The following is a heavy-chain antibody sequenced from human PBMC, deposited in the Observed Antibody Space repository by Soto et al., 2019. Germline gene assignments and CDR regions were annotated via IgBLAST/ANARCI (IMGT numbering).Heavy chain of an antibody. J-gene: IGHJ4*02. D-gene: IGHD1-1*01. Sequence: GGSLRLSCVVSGRTFRSYAMSWVRQAPGKGLEWVSGISGGGVGTYYADSVKGRFTISRDPSTTTLFLDMYSLGAEDTAIYYCAKGRNPDHDAGLCAFESWGQGVLVTVSS. CDR1: GRTFRSYA. V-gene: IGHV3-23*01. CDR3: AKGRNPDHDAGLCAFES. CDR2: ISGGGVGT.